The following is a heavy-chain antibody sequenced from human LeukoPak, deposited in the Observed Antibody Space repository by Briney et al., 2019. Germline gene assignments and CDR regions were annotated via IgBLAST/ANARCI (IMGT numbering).Heavy chain of an antibody. CDR3: ARSFVATRPDD. Sequence: GGSLRLSCAASGFPFSSYSMNWVRQAPGKGLEWVSYISSGSSTIYYADSVKGRFTISRDNAKNSLFLQMNSLRAEDTAVYYCARSFVATRPDDWGQGTLVTVSS. CDR2: ISSGSSTI. CDR1: GFPFSSYS. V-gene: IGHV3-48*04. D-gene: IGHD5-12*01. J-gene: IGHJ4*02.